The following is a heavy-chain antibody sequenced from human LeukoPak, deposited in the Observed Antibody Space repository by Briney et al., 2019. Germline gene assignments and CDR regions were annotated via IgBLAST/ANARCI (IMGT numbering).Heavy chain of an antibody. D-gene: IGHD6-13*01. CDR2: INAGNGNT. CDR1: AYTFTFYT. V-gene: IGHV1-3*01. CDR3: ARTTRSWYEDNDAFDI. J-gene: IGHJ3*02. Sequence: GASVKVSCKASAYTFTFYTIHWVRQAPGQRLEWMGWINAGNGNTRYSQNFQGRVTNTRDTSATTAYMELSSLRSEDTAVYYCARTTRSWYEDNDAFDIWGQGTTVTVSS.